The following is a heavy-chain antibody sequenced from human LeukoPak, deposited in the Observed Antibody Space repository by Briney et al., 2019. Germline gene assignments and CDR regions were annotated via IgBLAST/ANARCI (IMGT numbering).Heavy chain of an antibody. Sequence: SETLSLTCTVSGGSIRSSSYYWGWIRQPPGKGLEWVASIYDSGSTYYNPSLKSRVTISVDTSKNQFSLKLSSVTAADTAVYYCARGYYEWGWFDPWGQGTLVTVSS. V-gene: IGHV4-39*07. CDR1: GGSIRSSSYY. CDR3: ARGYYEWGWFDP. D-gene: IGHD3-22*01. CDR2: IYDSGST. J-gene: IGHJ5*02.